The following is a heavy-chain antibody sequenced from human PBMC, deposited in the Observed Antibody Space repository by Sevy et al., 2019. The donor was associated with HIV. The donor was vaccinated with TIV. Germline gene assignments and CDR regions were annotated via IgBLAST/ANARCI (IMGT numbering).Heavy chain of an antibody. CDR3: ARPKGDVRYCSTVSCYDFDY. D-gene: IGHD6-13*01. V-gene: IGHV1-2*02. CDR1: GFTISGNF. CDR2: INPNTGAI. Sequence: ASVKVSCKTSGFTISGNFLHWVRQAPGQGLEWMGWINPNTGAIDYAQKFLGRITMSRDTYSNTVYMELSRLTSDDTAMYYCARPKGDVRYCSTVSCYDFDYWGQGALVTVSS. J-gene: IGHJ4*02.